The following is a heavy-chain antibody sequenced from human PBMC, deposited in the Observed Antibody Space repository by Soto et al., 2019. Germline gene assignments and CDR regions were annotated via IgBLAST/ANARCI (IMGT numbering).Heavy chain of an antibody. D-gene: IGHD4-4*01. V-gene: IGHV3-30-3*01. J-gene: IGHJ2*01. CDR3: ARPLWRNDYNWGYFDL. Sequence: QVQLVESGGGVVQPGRSLRLSCAASGFTFSSYAMHWVRQAPGKGLEWVAVISYDGSNKYYADSVKGRFTISRDNSKNTLYLQMNSLRAEDTAVYYCARPLWRNDYNWGYFDLWGRSNLVTVSS. CDR2: ISYDGSNK. CDR1: GFTFSSYA.